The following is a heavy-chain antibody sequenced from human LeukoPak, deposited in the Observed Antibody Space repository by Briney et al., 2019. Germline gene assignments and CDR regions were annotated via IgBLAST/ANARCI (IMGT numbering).Heavy chain of an antibody. Sequence: GASVKVSCKASGYTFTGQDMHWVRQAPGQGLEWMGWINPNTGGTNYAQKFQGRVTMTRDTTISTAHMELNWLTSDDTAVYYCASYPRYMSSPPFDYWGQGTLVTVSS. D-gene: IGHD5-12*01. V-gene: IGHV1-2*02. J-gene: IGHJ4*02. CDR2: INPNTGGT. CDR1: GYTFTGQD. CDR3: ASYPRYMSSPPFDY.